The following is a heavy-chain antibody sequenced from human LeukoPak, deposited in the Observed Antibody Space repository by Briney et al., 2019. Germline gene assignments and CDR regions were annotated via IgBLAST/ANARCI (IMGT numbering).Heavy chain of an antibody. CDR3: ARARNLGYCSSTSCRNWFDP. CDR2: IYYSGST. CDR1: GGSISSFY. J-gene: IGHJ5*02. Sequence: SETLSLTCTVSGGSISSFYWSWIRQPPGKGLEWIGYIYYSGSTNYNPSLKSRVTISVDTSRNQFSLKLSSVTAADTAVYYCARARNLGYCSSTSCRNWFDPWGQGTLVTVFS. D-gene: IGHD2-2*01. V-gene: IGHV4-59*01.